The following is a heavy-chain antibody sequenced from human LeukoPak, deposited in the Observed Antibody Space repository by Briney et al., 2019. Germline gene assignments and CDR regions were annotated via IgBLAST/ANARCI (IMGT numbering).Heavy chain of an antibody. CDR2: INHSGST. CDR1: GVSFSGYY. J-gene: IGHJ4*02. V-gene: IGHV4-34*01. D-gene: IGHD6-19*01. CDR3: ARSAYSSIRN. Sequence: SETLSLTCAVYGVSFSGYYWSWIRQPPGKGLEWIGEINHSGSTNYNPSLKSRVTISVDTSKNQFSLKLSSVTAADTAVYYCARSAYSSIRNWGQGTLVTVSS.